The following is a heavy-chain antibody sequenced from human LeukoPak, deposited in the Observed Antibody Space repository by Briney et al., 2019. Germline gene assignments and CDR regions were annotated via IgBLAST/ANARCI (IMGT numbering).Heavy chain of an antibody. J-gene: IGHJ4*01. CDR3: ARDILATSIAAPYY. D-gene: IGHD6-13*01. Sequence: PSETLSLTCTVSGGSISGSTYYWGWIRQPPGKGLEWIGSIFYSGRTYYNPSLKGRVTMSVDTSKNQFSLRISSVNAADTAVYYCARDILATSIAAPYYWGRGTLVTVSS. V-gene: IGHV4-39*07. CDR1: GGSISGSTYY. CDR2: IFYSGRT.